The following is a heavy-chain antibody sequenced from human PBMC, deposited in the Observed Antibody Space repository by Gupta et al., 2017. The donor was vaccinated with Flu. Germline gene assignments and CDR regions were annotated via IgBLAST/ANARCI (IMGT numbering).Heavy chain of an antibody. CDR2: INSDGSST. CDR3: AREWVTLWSGGYYNYGMDV. J-gene: IGHJ6*02. CDR1: GFTFSSYW. Sequence: EVQLVESGGGLVQPGGSRRISCGASGFTFSSYWMHWVRQAQGKGLVWVSRINSDGSSTTYADSVKGRFPISRDNAKNTLYLQMNSLRAEDTAVYYCAREWVTLWSGGYYNYGMDVWGQGTTVTVSS. D-gene: IGHD3-10*01. V-gene: IGHV3-74*01.